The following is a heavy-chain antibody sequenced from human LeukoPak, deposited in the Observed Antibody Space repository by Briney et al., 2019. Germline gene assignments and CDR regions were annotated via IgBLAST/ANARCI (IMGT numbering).Heavy chain of an antibody. D-gene: IGHD1-20*01. CDR3: ARGLYNWNPFDY. CDR1: GGSISSYY. V-gene: IGHV4-59*01. CDR2: IYYSGST. Sequence: PETLSLTCTVSGGSISSYYWSWIRQPPGKGLEWIGYIYYSGSTNYNPSLKSRVTISVDTSKNQFSLKLSSVTAADTAVYYCARGLYNWNPFDYWGQGTLVTVSS. J-gene: IGHJ4*02.